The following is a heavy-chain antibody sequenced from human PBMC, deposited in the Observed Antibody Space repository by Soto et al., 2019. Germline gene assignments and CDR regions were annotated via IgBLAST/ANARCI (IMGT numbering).Heavy chain of an antibody. V-gene: IGHV4-4*02. J-gene: IGHJ4*02. CDR2: IYHSGST. CDR1: GGSISSSNW. CDR3: AREFYDSSGYYRLDY. Sequence: QVQLQESGPGLVKPSGTLSLTCAVSGGSISSSNWWSWVRQPPGKGLEWIGEIYHSGSTNYNPSLKIRVTISLDTSKNQFSLKRSSVTAADTAVYYCAREFYDSSGYYRLDYWGQGTLVTVSS. D-gene: IGHD3-22*01.